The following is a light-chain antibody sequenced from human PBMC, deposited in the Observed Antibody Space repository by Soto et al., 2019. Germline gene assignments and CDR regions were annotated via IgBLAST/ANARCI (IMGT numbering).Light chain of an antibody. CDR2: GAS. J-gene: IGKJ3*01. V-gene: IGKV3-15*01. CDR1: QSLSSN. CDR3: QQYNYWPRT. Sequence: EIVLTQSPATLSVSPGERATLSCRASQSLSSNLAWYQQKPGQAPRLLIYGASTRATGIPAAFSGSGSGTEFNLTISSLQSEDFAVYYCQQYNYWPRTFGPGTKVDIK.